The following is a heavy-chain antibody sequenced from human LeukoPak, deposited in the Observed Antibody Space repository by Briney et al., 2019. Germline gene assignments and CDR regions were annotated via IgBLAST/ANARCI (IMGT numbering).Heavy chain of an antibody. CDR2: IKEDGSEK. V-gene: IGHV3-7*01. CDR1: GFTFSAYW. D-gene: IGHD5-12*01. CDR3: ARLTLSANDWCYDY. Sequence: GGSLRLSCAASGFTFSAYWMCWVRQAPGKGLEWVASIKEDGSEKYYVDSVKGRFTISRDNAKNSLYLQMNSLRAEDTAVYYCARLTLSANDWCYDYWGQGTLVTVSS. J-gene: IGHJ4*02.